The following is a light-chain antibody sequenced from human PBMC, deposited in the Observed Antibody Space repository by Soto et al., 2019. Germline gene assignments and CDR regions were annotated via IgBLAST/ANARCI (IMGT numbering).Light chain of an antibody. CDR2: WAS. CDR1: QSGLYNSNNKNY. J-gene: IGKJ4*01. CDR3: QQYYSIPLT. V-gene: IGKV4-1*01. Sequence: DIVMTQSPDSLAVSLGERATINCKSSQSGLYNSNNKNYLSWYQQKPGQPPKLLIYWASTRESGVPDRFSGSGSGTDFTLTISSLQAEDVAVYYCQQYYSIPLTFGGGTKVEIK.